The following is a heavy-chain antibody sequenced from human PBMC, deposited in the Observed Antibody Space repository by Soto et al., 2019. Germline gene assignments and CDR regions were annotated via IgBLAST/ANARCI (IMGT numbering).Heavy chain of an antibody. J-gene: IGHJ6*02. Sequence: GGSLRLSCAASGFTFSSYSMNWVRQAPGKGLEWVSSISSSSSYIYYADSVKGRFTISRDNAKNSLYLQMNSLRAEDTAVYYCASTYRNYDFWSGYADYYGMDVWGQGTRVTFSS. CDR2: ISSSSSYI. CDR1: GFTFSSYS. CDR3: ASTYRNYDFWSGYADYYGMDV. D-gene: IGHD3-3*01. V-gene: IGHV3-21*01.